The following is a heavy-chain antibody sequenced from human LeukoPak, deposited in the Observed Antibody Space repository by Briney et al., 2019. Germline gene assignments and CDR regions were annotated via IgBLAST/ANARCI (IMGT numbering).Heavy chain of an antibody. CDR3: ARGSKRHFPYDFWSGYSYYFDY. CDR1: GGSISSSSYY. V-gene: IGHV4-39*07. Sequence: PSEALSLTCTVSGGSISSSSYYWGWIRQPPGKGLEWIGSIYYSGSTYYNPSLKSRVTISVDTSKNQFSLKLSSVTAADTAVYYCARGSKRHFPYDFWSGYSYYFDYWGQGTLVTVSS. J-gene: IGHJ4*02. D-gene: IGHD3-3*01. CDR2: IYYSGST.